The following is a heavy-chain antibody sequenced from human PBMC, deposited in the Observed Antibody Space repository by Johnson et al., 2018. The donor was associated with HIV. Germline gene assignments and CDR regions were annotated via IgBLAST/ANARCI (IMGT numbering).Heavy chain of an antibody. CDR1: GFTFSSYA. CDR2: ISGSGGST. D-gene: IGHD6-13*01. Sequence: VQLVESGGGLVQPGGSLRLSCAASGFTFSSYAMSWVRQAPGKGLEWVSAISGSGGSTYYADSVKGRFTISRDNSKNTLYLQMNSLRAEDTAVYYCARERARQELGLDGAFDIWGQGTMVTVSS. V-gene: IGHV3-23*04. J-gene: IGHJ3*02. CDR3: ARERARQELGLDGAFDI.